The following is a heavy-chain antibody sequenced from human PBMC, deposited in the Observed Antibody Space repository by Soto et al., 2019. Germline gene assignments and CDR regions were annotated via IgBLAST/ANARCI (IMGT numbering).Heavy chain of an antibody. Sequence: SVKVSCKASGFTFTSSAVQWVRQARGQRLEWIGWIVVGSGNTNYAQKFQERVTITRDMSTSTAYMELSSVTAADTAVYYCARDGLVGAIDYWGQGALVTVSS. J-gene: IGHJ4*02. V-gene: IGHV1-58*01. CDR1: GFTFTSSA. CDR3: ARDGLVGAIDY. CDR2: IVVGSGNT. D-gene: IGHD1-26*01.